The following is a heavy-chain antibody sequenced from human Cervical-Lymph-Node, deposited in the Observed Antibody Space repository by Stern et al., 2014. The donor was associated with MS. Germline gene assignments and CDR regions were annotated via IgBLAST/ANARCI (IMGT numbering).Heavy chain of an antibody. CDR1: GYKFSAYE. Sequence: VQLVQSGAAVKKPGASVKVSCEASGYKFSAYEMNWLRQAPGQGLEWMGKINPYNGDTKSAQKFLGSVTMTRDTSMGTAYMELSSLRSDDTAVYYCARSLCSGADDCYLNYFDPWGQGTLVTVSA. CDR2: INPYNGDT. CDR3: ARSLCSGADDCYLNYFDP. V-gene: IGHV1-2*02. J-gene: IGHJ5*02. D-gene: IGHD2-21*02.